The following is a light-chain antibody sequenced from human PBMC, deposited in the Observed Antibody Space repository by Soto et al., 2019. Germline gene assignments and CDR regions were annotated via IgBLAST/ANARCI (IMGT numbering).Light chain of an antibody. CDR2: DVS. CDR3: YSYTTSSTYV. Sequence: QSALTQPASVSGSPGQSITISCPGTSSDVGGHNYVSWYQQHPAKVPKLMIYDVSNRPSGVSDRFSGSKSGNTASLTISGLQAEDEADYYCYSYTTSSTYVFGTGTKATVL. V-gene: IGLV2-14*01. J-gene: IGLJ1*01. CDR1: SSDVGGHNY.